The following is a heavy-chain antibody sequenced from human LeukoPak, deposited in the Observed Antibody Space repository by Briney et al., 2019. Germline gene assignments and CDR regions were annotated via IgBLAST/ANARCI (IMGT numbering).Heavy chain of an antibody. Sequence: PSETLSLTCAVYGGSFSGYYWSWIRQPPGKGLEWIGEINHSGSTNYSPSLKSRVTTSVDTSKNQFSLKLSSVTAADTAVYYCARGARGYSSYDFDYWGQGTLVTASS. J-gene: IGHJ4*02. CDR3: ARGARGYSSYDFDY. CDR2: INHSGST. D-gene: IGHD5-12*01. V-gene: IGHV4-34*01. CDR1: GGSFSGYY.